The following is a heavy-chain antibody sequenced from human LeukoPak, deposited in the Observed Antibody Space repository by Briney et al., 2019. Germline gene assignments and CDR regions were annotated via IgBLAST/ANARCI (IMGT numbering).Heavy chain of an antibody. CDR1: GGTFSSYA. D-gene: IGHD3-9*01. CDR2: IIPIFGTA. CDR3: ARWYYDIFGMYGWFDP. Sequence: SVKVSCKASGGTFSSYAISWVRQAPGQGLEWMGGIIPIFGTANYAQKFQGRVTITADESTSTAYMELSSLRSEDTAVYYCARWYYDIFGMYGWFDPWGQGTLVTVSS. J-gene: IGHJ5*02. V-gene: IGHV1-69*13.